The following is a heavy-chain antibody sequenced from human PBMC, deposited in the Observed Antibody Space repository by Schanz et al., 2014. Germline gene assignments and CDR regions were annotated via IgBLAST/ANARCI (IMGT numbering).Heavy chain of an antibody. V-gene: IGHV3-23*04. J-gene: IGHJ6*02. Sequence: EVQVVESGGGLVQPGGSLRLSCEASGFTLTSYALTWVRQAPGKGLEWVAGISGSGGSTDYADSVKGRFIIPRDNSKNTLYLQMNSLRAEDTAVYYCAKIRYDISGYYLPYYGMDVWGQGTTVIVSS. D-gene: IGHD3-22*01. CDR1: GFTLTSYA. CDR3: AKIRYDISGYYLPYYGMDV. CDR2: ISGSGGST.